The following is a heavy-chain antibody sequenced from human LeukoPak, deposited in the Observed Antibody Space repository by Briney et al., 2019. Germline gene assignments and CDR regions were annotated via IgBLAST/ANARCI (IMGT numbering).Heavy chain of an antibody. J-gene: IGHJ4*02. Sequence: PGGSLRLSCAASGFTFSTYSMNWVRQVPGKGLEWVSSISGNSKYIFYADSVKGRFTISRDNAKNSLDLHMNSLRAEDAAVNYCAKALFSGGSSWEFDYWGQGTLVTVSS. D-gene: IGHD6-13*01. CDR3: AKALFSGGSSWEFDY. V-gene: IGHV3-21*01. CDR2: ISGNSKYI. CDR1: GFTFSTYS.